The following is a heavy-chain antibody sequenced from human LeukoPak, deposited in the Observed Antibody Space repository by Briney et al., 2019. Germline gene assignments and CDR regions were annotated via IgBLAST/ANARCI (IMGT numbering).Heavy chain of an antibody. Sequence: GGSLRLSCAASGFTFSGHWMYWLRQAPRKGLAWVSRINGDGSATNYAGSMKGRFTISRDNARNIVYLQMNSLREDDTAVYYCARDLNGGQVDYWGQGTLVTVSS. D-gene: IGHD7-27*01. CDR3: ARDLNGGQVDY. V-gene: IGHV3-74*01. CDR1: GFTFSGHW. J-gene: IGHJ4*02. CDR2: INGDGSAT.